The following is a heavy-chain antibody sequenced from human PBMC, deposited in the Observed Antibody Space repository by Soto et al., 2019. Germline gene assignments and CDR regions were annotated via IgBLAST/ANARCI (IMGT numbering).Heavy chain of an antibody. Sequence: PGGSLRLSCAASGFTFSSYSMNWVRQAPGKGLEWVSSISSSSSYIYYADSVKGRFTISRDNAKNSLYLQMNSLRAEDTAVYYCARDDHSSIAAQSHYGMDVWGQGTTVTVSS. CDR3: ARDDHSSIAAQSHYGMDV. CDR2: ISSSSSYI. V-gene: IGHV3-21*01. J-gene: IGHJ6*02. CDR1: GFTFSSYS. D-gene: IGHD6-6*01.